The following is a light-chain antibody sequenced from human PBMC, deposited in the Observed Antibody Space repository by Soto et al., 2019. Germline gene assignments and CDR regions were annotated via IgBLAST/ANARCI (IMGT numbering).Light chain of an antibody. CDR3: AAWDDSLNGPV. V-gene: IGLV1-44*01. Sequence: QLVLTQPPSASGTPGQRVTISCSGSSSNIGSNTVNWYQQLPGTAPKLLIYSNNQRPSGVPDRFSGSKSGTSASLAISGLQSEDEADYYCAAWDDSLNGPVFGGGTKVTFL. CDR2: SNN. CDR1: SSNIGSNT. J-gene: IGLJ3*02.